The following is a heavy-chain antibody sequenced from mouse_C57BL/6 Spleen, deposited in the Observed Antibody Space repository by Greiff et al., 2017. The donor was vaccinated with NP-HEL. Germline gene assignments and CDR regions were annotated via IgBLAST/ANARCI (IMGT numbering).Heavy chain of an antibody. V-gene: IGHV1-82*01. J-gene: IGHJ1*03. D-gene: IGHD2-2*01. Sequence: QVQLKQSGPELVKPGASVKISCKASGYAFSSSWMNWVKQRPGKGLEWIGRIYPGDGDTNYNGKFKGKATLTADKSSSTAYMQLSSLTSEDSAVYFCARGGYDEGYWYFDVWGTGTTVTVSS. CDR2: IYPGDGDT. CDR1: GYAFSSSW. CDR3: ARGGYDEGYWYFDV.